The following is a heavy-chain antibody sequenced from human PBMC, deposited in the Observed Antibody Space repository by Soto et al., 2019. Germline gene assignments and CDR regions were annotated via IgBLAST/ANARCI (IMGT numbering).Heavy chain of an antibody. CDR2: IKQDGSEK. D-gene: IGHD6-13*01. CDR1: GFTFSSYW. J-gene: IGHJ1*01. V-gene: IGHV3-7*03. Sequence: GGSLRLSCAASGFTFSSYWMSWVRQAPGKGLEWVANIKQDGSEKYYVDSVKGRFTISRDNAKNSLYLQMNSLRAEDTAVYYCARDSYQLIAAAGTGSQHWGQGTLVTVSS. CDR3: ARDSYQLIAAAGTGSQH.